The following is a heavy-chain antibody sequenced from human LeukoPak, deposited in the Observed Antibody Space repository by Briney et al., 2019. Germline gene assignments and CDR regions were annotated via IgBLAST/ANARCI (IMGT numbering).Heavy chain of an antibody. D-gene: IGHD3-16*01. CDR1: GFTFTSSA. CDR3: ARVRLVWGMETFDL. CDR2: IVVGSGNT. V-gene: IGHV1-58*02. Sequence: SVKVSCKASGFTFTSSAMQWVRQARGQRLEWIGWIVVGSGNTNYAQKFQDRVTMTKDTSTSTAYMEMRSLRSDDTAIYYCARVRLVWGMETFDLWGQGTMVTVSS. J-gene: IGHJ3*01.